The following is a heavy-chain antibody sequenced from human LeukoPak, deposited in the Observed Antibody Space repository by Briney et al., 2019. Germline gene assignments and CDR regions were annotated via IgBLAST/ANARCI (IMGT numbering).Heavy chain of an antibody. Sequence: SVKVSCKASGGIFSSYAISWVRQAPGQGLEWMGGIIPIFGTANNAQKFQGRVTITADKSTSTAYMELSSLRSEDTAVYYCARDGVEWMNTAMNYYYYGMDVWGKGTTVTVSS. CDR1: GGIFSSYA. CDR2: IIPIFGTA. J-gene: IGHJ6*04. CDR3: ARDGVEWMNTAMNYYYYGMDV. V-gene: IGHV1-69*06. D-gene: IGHD5-18*01.